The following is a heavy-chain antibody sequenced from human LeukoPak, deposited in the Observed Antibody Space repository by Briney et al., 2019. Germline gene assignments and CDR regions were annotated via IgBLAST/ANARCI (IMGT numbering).Heavy chain of an antibody. CDR1: GYTFTSYA. J-gene: IGHJ6*02. CDR2: INAGNGNT. Sequence: ASVKVSCKASGYTFTSYAMHWVRQVPGQRLERMGWINAGNGNTKYSQKFQGRVTITRDTSASTAYMELSSLRSEDTAVYYCARARSIAVAGTTYYYGMDVWGQGTTVTVSS. D-gene: IGHD6-19*01. CDR3: ARARSIAVAGTTYYYGMDV. V-gene: IGHV1-3*01.